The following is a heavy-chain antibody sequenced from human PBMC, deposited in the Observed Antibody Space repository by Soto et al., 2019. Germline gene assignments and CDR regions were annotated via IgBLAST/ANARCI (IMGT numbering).Heavy chain of an antibody. D-gene: IGHD1-1*01. Sequence: SETLSLTCAVSSGSISSANWWSWVRQPPGKGLEWIGEIYLGGTTNYNPSLKSRVTMSIDNYKNQFFLNLASVTAADTAVYYCARHLSTPGTRGFDSLGQGTLVTGSS. CDR1: SGSISSANW. V-gene: IGHV4-4*02. J-gene: IGHJ4*02. CDR2: IYLGGTT. CDR3: ARHLSTPGTRGFDS.